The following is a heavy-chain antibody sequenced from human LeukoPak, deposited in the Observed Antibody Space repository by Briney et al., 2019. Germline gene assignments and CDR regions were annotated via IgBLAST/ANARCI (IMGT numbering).Heavy chain of an antibody. V-gene: IGHV1-46*01. D-gene: IGHD3-16*01. CDR1: GYPFTSYY. J-gene: IGHJ3*02. Sequence: ASVKVSCKASGYPFTSYYMHWVRQAPGQGLEWMGIINPSGGSTSYAQKFQGRVTMTRDTSTSTVYMELSSLRSEDTAVYYCARNLRAYDAFDIWGQGTMVTVSS. CDR3: ARNLRAYDAFDI. CDR2: INPSGGST.